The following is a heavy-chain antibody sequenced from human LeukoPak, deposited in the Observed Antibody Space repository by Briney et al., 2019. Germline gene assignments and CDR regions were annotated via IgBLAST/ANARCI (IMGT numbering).Heavy chain of an antibody. D-gene: IGHD1-26*01. Sequence: PSETLSLTCTVSGGSISSSSYYWGWIRQPPGKGLEWSGSIYYSGSTYYNPSLKSRVTISVDTSKNQFSLKLSSVTAVDTAVYYCARVNSGSYKSWGQGTLVTVSS. V-gene: IGHV4-39*07. J-gene: IGHJ4*02. CDR3: ARVNSGSYKS. CDR1: GGSISSSSYY. CDR2: IYYSGST.